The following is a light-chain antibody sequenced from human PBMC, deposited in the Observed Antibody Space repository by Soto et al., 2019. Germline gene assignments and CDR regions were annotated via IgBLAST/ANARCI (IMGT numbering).Light chain of an antibody. V-gene: IGLV2-14*03. CDR1: SSDVGGYNY. Sequence: SVLNQPASVSGSPGQSITISCTGTSSDVGGYNYVSWYQQHPDKAPRLMIYDVSNRPSGVSDRFSGSKSGDTASLTISGLQAEDEADYYCTSFTSRHTYVFGTGTKVTVL. CDR2: DVS. CDR3: TSFTSRHTYV. J-gene: IGLJ1*01.